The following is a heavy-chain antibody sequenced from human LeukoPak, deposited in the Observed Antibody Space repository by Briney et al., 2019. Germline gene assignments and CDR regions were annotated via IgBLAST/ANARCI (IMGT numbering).Heavy chain of an antibody. D-gene: IGHD2-2*01. CDR2: IMVCNGNT. CDR1: GYTFTSYG. Sequence: SVNVSCKASGYTFTSYGISWVRQAPGHGLEWMGWIMVCNGNTNYAQKLQGRVTMTTDTSTSTAYMELRSLRSDDTAVYYCASGSTSKNYYYYMAVWGEGSTVTVSS. V-gene: IGHV1-18*01. CDR3: ASGSTSKNYYYYMAV. J-gene: IGHJ6*03.